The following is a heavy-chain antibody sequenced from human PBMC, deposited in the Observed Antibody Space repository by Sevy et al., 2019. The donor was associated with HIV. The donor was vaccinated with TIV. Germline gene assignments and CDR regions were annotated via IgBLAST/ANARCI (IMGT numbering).Heavy chain of an antibody. J-gene: IGHJ4*02. D-gene: IGHD2-15*01. Sequence: GGSLRLSCAASGFTFSSYAMNWVCQAPGNGLEWVSSINAISSNIYYADSVKGRFTISRDNAENSLYLQMNSVRAEDTAVYYCARDLFSGGNAVYGYWGQGTMVTVSS. CDR1: GFTFSSYA. V-gene: IGHV3-21*01. CDR2: INAISSNI. CDR3: ARDLFSGGNAVYGY.